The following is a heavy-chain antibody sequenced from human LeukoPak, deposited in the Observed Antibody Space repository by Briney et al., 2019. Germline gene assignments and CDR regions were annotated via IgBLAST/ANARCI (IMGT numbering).Heavy chain of an antibody. J-gene: IGHJ4*02. Sequence: PGGSLRLSCAASGFTFSSYGMHWVRQAPGKGLEWVAVISYDGSNKYYADSVKGRFTISRDNSKNTLYLQMNSLRAEDTAVYYCARARSYSGSYYFDYWGQGTLVTVSS. CDR2: ISYDGSNK. D-gene: IGHD1-26*01. CDR3: ARARSYSGSYYFDY. V-gene: IGHV3-30*03. CDR1: GFTFSSYG.